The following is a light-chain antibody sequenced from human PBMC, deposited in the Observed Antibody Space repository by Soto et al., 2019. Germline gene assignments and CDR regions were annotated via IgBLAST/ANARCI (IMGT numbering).Light chain of an antibody. J-gene: IGLJ1*01. Sequence: QSVLTQPPSASGSPGQSVTISCTGTSSDVGGYNYVSWYQQHPGKAPKLIIYEVRERPSGVPDRLSGSKSGNTASLTVSGLQAEDEADYYCRSYAGSDKYVFGNGTKVTVL. V-gene: IGLV2-8*01. CDR2: EVR. CDR1: SSDVGGYNY. CDR3: RSYAGSDKYV.